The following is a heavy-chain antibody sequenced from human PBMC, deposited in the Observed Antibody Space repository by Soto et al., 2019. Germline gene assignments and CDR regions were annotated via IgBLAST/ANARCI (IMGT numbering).Heavy chain of an antibody. Sequence: QVQLVESGGGVVQPGRSLRLSCAASGFTFSSYAMHWVRQAPGKGLEWVAVISYDGSNKYYADSVKGRFTISRDNSKNTLYLQMNSLRAEDTAVYYCVGPRSPYYYYYGMDVWGQGTTVTVSS. CDR2: ISYDGSNK. CDR1: GFTFSSYA. CDR3: VGPRSPYYYYYGMDV. J-gene: IGHJ6*02. V-gene: IGHV3-30-3*01.